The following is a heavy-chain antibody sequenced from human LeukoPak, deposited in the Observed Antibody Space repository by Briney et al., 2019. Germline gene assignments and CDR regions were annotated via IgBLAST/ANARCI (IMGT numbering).Heavy chain of an antibody. D-gene: IGHD3-10*01. CDR2: IFWDDDK. CDR3: AHTHYYGSGLDH. Sequence: SGPTLVKPTQTLTLTCTFSGFSLNTLGAGVAWIRQLPGKALEWLALIFWDDDKRYSPSLKSRLTLTKDTSKSQVVLTMTHMDPVDTGTYYCAHTHYYGSGLDHWGQGTLVTVSS. J-gene: IGHJ5*02. CDR1: GFSLNTLGAG. V-gene: IGHV2-5*02.